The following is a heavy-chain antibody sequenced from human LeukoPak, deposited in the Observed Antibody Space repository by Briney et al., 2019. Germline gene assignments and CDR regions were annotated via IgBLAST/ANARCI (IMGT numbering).Heavy chain of an antibody. J-gene: IGHJ6*02. Sequence: GGSLRLSCAASGFTFSSYATHWVRQAPGKGLKWVSSISWNSGSIGYADSVKGRFTISRDNAKNSLYLQMNSLRAGDTALYYCAKDMSPHIVVVPAAMSTYGMDVWGQGTTVTVSS. CDR1: GFTFSSYA. D-gene: IGHD2-2*01. CDR2: ISWNSGSI. V-gene: IGHV3-9*01. CDR3: AKDMSPHIVVVPAAMSTYGMDV.